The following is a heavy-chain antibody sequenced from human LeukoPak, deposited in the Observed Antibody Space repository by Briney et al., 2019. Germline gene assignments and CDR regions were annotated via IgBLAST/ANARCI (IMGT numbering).Heavy chain of an antibody. V-gene: IGHV3-7*03. D-gene: IGHD6-13*01. J-gene: IGHJ4*02. CDR3: ATSTAAAGTD. Sequence: LAGGSLRLSRAASGFTFSNLWMSWVRQAPGKGLKWVANIKQDGSEKYYVDSVKGRFTISRDNAQNSLYLQMNSLRAEDTAIYYCATSTAAAGTDWGQGTLVTVSS. CDR2: IKQDGSEK. CDR1: GFTFSNLW.